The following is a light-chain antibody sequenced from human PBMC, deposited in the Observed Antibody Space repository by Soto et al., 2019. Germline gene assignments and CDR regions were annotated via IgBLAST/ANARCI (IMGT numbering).Light chain of an antibody. CDR2: GNS. V-gene: IGLV1-40*01. J-gene: IGLJ2*01. Sequence: QSVLTQPPSVSGAPGQRVTISCTGSSSNIGAGYDVHWYQQLPGTAPKLLIYGNSKRPSGVPDRFSGSKSGTSASLAITGLQAEDEADYYCQSYDRSLGVVFGGGTKLTVL. CDR3: QSYDRSLGVV. CDR1: SSNIGAGYD.